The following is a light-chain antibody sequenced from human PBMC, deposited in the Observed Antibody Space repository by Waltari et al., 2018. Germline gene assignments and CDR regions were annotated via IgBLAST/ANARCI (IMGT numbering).Light chain of an antibody. CDR3: QTGGHGTWV. V-gene: IGLV4-69*01. Sequence: QLVLTQSPSASASLGASVKLTCTLSSGHSSNIIAWHTQQPEKGPRYLMKVNSDGSQSKGDRTPVRFPGSTSGSERYLTISNLQSEDEADYFCQTGGHGTWVFGGGTKLTVL. CDR1: SGHSSNI. CDR2: VNSDGSQ. J-gene: IGLJ3*02.